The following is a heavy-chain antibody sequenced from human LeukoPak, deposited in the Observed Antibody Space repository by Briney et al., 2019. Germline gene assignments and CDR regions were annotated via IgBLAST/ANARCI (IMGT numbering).Heavy chain of an antibody. J-gene: IGHJ4*02. CDR1: GFTFSSYA. CDR3: AKALRVAAARYYFDY. Sequence: AGGSLRLSCAASGFTFSSYAMSWVRQAPGKGLEWVSSISGSGGSTYYADSVKGRFTISRDSSKNTLYLQMNSLRAEDTAVYYCAKALRVAAARYYFDYWGQGTLVTVSS. D-gene: IGHD6-13*01. CDR2: ISGSGGST. V-gene: IGHV3-23*01.